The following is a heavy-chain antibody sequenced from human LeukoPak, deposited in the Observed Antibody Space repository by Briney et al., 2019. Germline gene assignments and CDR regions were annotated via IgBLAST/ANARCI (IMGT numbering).Heavy chain of an antibody. J-gene: IGHJ6*02. V-gene: IGHV3-74*01. CDR2: IVPVGGTT. D-gene: IGHD6-25*01. CDR3: TRVQAGRAGLMDV. CDR1: GFTLSSYW. Sequence: PGGSLTLASAPSGFTLSSYWTHWVRQAPGGGLGWVSRIVPVGGTTNYAGSGKGRFTTSRDNATNTLYLQMNSLRAEDTGLYYCTRVQAGRAGLMDVWGRGTTVTVSS.